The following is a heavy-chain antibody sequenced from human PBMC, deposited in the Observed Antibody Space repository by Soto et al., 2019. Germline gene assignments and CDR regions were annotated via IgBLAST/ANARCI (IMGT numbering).Heavy chain of an antibody. CDR2: IYSGGST. V-gene: IGHV3-53*01. Sequence: EVQLVESGGGLIQPGGSLRLSCAASGFTVSSNYMSWVRQAPGKGLEWVSVIYSGGSTYYADSVKGRFTISRDNSKNTLYLQMNSLRAEDTAVYYCARHRGGPAYDSSGYYWDAFDIWGQGTMVTVSS. CDR3: ARHRGGPAYDSSGYYWDAFDI. D-gene: IGHD3-22*01. J-gene: IGHJ3*02. CDR1: GFTVSSNY.